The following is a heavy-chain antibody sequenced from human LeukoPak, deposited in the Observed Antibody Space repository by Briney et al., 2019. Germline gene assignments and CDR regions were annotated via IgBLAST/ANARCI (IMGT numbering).Heavy chain of an antibody. Sequence: SETLSLTCAVYGGSFSGYYWSWIRQPPGKGLEWIGEINHSGSTNYNPSLKSRVTISVDTSKNQFSLKLSSVTAADTAVYYCARVRDYGGNSVNWYFDLWGRGTLVTVSS. CDR3: ARVRDYGGNSVNWYFDL. J-gene: IGHJ2*01. CDR1: GGSFSGYY. D-gene: IGHD4-23*01. V-gene: IGHV4-34*01. CDR2: INHSGST.